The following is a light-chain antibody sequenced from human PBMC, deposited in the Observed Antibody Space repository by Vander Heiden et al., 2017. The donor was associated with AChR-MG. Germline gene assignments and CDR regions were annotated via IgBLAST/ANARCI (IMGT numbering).Light chain of an antibody. J-gene: IGKJ5*01. V-gene: IGKV3-20*01. CDR3: QQEGSSPIT. CDR2: GTS. Sequence: EIVLTQSPGTLSLSPGARATLSCRASQSVSSSYLAWYQQKPGQAPRLLISGTSSRATDIPDRFSGSGSGTDFTLTISRLEPEDFAVYYCQQEGSSPITFGQGTRLEIK. CDR1: QSVSSSY.